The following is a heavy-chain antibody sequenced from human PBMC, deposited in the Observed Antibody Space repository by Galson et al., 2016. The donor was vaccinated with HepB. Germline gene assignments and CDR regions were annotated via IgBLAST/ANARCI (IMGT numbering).Heavy chain of an antibody. CDR2: LSTSGFAT. CDR3: ARTQLVYYFDY. V-gene: IGHV3-23*01. J-gene: IGHJ4*02. D-gene: IGHD1-7*01. CDR1: GFTFMNYA. Sequence: SLRLSCATSGFTFMNYAFTWVRQAPGKGLEWVSTLSTSGFATYSAAVNGRFTISRDKSKSSVFLQMTSLRAEDTALYFCARTQLVYYFDYWGPGALVSISS.